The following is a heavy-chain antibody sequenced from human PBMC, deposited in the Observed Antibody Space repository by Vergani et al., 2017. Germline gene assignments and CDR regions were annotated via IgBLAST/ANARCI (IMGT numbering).Heavy chain of an antibody. Sequence: QLQLQESGPGLVKPSETLSLSCRVSGDSISRSHYYWGFIRQPPGKGLEWIGSISSSGTPYYNPTLKSRLAFSVDTSKNQFSLNLTSVTAADTAVYYCARGSCLGGSCTRPLFDYWGRGTLVTVSS. CDR3: ARGSCLGGSCTRPLFDY. D-gene: IGHD2-2*01. V-gene: IGHV4-39*01. J-gene: IGHJ4*02. CDR2: ISSSGTP. CDR1: GDSISRSHYY.